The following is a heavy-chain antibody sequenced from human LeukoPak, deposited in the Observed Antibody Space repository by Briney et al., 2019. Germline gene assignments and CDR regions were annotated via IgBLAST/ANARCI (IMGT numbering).Heavy chain of an antibody. CDR2: ISGSGGST. CDR1: GFTFSDYA. V-gene: IGHV3-23*01. CDR3: ARDLYYGSGSYRQD. J-gene: IGHJ4*02. D-gene: IGHD3-10*01. Sequence: GGSLRLSCAVSGFTFSDYAMSWVRQAPGKGLEWVSTISGSGGSTYYADSVKGRFTISRDNSKNTLYLQMNSLRAEDTAVYYCARDLYYGSGSYRQDWGQGTLVTVSS.